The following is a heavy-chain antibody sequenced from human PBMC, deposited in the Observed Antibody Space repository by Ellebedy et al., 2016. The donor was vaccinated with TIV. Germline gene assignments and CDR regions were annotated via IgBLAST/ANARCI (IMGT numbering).Heavy chain of an antibody. V-gene: IGHV3-23*03. J-gene: IGHJ5*02. Sequence: PGGSLRLSCAASGSTFDTYAMSWVRQTPGKGLEAVSYISSGATTTYSADSVKGRFIISRDNSKTTLLLQMNNLGAEDTATYFFAKDPSFGTSSSWFYTWGQGTLVTVSS. CDR3: AKDPSFGTSSSWFYT. CDR1: GSTFDTYA. D-gene: IGHD2-2*01. CDR2: ISSGATTT.